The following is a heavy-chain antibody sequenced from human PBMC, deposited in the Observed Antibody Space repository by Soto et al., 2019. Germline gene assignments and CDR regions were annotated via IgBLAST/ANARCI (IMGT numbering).Heavy chain of an antibody. Sequence: EVQVVETGGGLIQPGGSLRLSCAVSGFTVSSNYMSWVRPPPGKGPEWVSDIYSGGSTYYADSVKGRFTISRDNSKDPLYLQMNSLRAEDTAVYYCARERDGHNPNWFDLWGQGTLVTVSS. J-gene: IGHJ5*02. CDR2: IYSGGST. CDR1: GFTVSSNY. D-gene: IGHD2-8*01. V-gene: IGHV3-53*02. CDR3: ARERDGHNPNWFDL.